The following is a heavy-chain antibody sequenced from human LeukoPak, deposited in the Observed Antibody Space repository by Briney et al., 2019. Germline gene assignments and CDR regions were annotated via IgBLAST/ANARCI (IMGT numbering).Heavy chain of an antibody. CDR1: GGSISSSSYY. CDR3: VAGSGAIHPATFDT. V-gene: IGHV4-39*01. D-gene: IGHD1-26*01. CDR2: IYYSGST. Sequence: SETLSLTCTVSGGSISSSSYYWGWIRQPPGKGLEWIGSIYYSGSTYYNPPLKSRVTISVDTSKNQFSLKLSSVTAADTAVYYCVAGSGAIHPATFDTWGQGTMVTVSS. J-gene: IGHJ3*02.